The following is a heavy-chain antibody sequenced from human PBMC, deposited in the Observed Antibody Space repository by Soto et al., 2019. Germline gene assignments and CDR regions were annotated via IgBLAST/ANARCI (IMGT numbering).Heavy chain of an antibody. J-gene: IGHJ6*02. V-gene: IGHV1-69*13. Sequence: SVKVSCKASGGTFSSYAISWVRQAPGQGLEWMGGIIPIFGTANYAQKFQGRVTITADESTSTAYMELSSLRSEDTAVYYCAREGLVVPAATYYYYGMDVWGQGTTVTVSS. CDR1: GGTFSSYA. D-gene: IGHD2-2*01. CDR3: AREGLVVPAATYYYYGMDV. CDR2: IIPIFGTA.